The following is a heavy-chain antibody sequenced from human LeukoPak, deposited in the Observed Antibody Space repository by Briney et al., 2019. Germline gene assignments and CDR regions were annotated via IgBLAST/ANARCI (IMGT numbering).Heavy chain of an antibody. CDR3: ARRHRN. V-gene: IGHV3-48*04. Sequence: PGGSLRLSCAASGFTFSSYSMNWVRQAPGKGLEWVSYISSSGNTIDYADSVKGRFTISRDNAKNSLYLQMVSLRAEDTAVYYCARRHRNWGQGTLVTVSS. J-gene: IGHJ4*02. CDR1: GFTFSSYS. CDR2: ISSSGNTI.